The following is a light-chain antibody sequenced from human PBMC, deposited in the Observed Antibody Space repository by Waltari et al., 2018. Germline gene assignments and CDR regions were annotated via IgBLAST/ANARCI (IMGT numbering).Light chain of an antibody. CDR1: TSDLGGYND. CDR2: DVS. J-gene: IGLJ3*02. Sequence: QSALTQPASVSGSPGQSIPSPCTGTTSDLGGYNDLSWYQEHPGKAPKLIIFDVSSRPSGVSNRFSGSKSGNTASLIISGLQAEDEADYYCCSFTSSSTWVFGGGTKLTVL. CDR3: CSFTSSSTWV. V-gene: IGLV2-14*03.